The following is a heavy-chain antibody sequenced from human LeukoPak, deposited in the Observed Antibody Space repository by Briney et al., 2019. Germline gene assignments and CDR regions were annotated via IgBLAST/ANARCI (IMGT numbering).Heavy chain of an antibody. CDR2: INPNSGGT. J-gene: IGHJ5*02. Sequence: ASVKVSCKASGYTFTDYYMHWVRQAPGQGLEWMGWINPNSGGTNYAQKFQGRVTMTRDTSISTACMELSRLRSDDTAVYYCARDYYDFWSGYTTHNWFDPWGQGTLVTVSS. D-gene: IGHD3-3*01. V-gene: IGHV1-2*02. CDR3: ARDYYDFWSGYTTHNWFDP. CDR1: GYTFTDYY.